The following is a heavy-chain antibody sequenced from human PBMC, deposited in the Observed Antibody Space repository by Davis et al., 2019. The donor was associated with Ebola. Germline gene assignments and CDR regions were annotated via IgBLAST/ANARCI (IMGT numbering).Heavy chain of an antibody. V-gene: IGHV3-66*01. Sequence: GGSLRLSCAAPGFTASDDYMSWVRQVPGKGLEWVSVIYSGGSTFYADSVKGRFTISRDNSNNTLYLDINSLKAEDTAVYYCSTGDYGYYWDAFDNRGHGTMITVSS. CDR1: GFTASDDY. D-gene: IGHD4-17*01. CDR3: STGDYGYYWDAFDN. CDR2: IYSGGST. J-gene: IGHJ3*02.